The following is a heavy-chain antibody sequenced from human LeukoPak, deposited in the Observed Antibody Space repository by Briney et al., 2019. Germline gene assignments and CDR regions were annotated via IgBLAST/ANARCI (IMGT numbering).Heavy chain of an antibody. J-gene: IGHJ3*02. CDR1: GFTFSSYA. CDR3: ARDSYEEWGELSDAFDI. CDR2: ISDSGGYT. V-gene: IGHV3-23*01. D-gene: IGHD1-26*01. Sequence: GGSLRLSCAASGFTFSSYAMSWVRQAPGKGLEWVSSISDSGGYTFYADSVKGRFTISRDNSKNTVYLQMNSLRAEDTAVYYCARDSYEEWGELSDAFDIWGQGTMVTVSS.